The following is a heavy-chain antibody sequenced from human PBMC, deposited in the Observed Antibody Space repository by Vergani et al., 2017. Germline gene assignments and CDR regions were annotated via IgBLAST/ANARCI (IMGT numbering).Heavy chain of an antibody. CDR2: TRNKANSYTT. J-gene: IGHJ6*02. D-gene: IGHD6-19*01. Sequence: EVQLVESGGGLVQPGGSLRLSCAASGFTFSDHYMDWVRQAPGKGLEWVGRTRNKANSYTTEYAASVKGRFTISRDDSKNSLYLQMNSLKTEDTAVDYCASEARDSGWATYYYCGMDVWGQGTTVTVSS. CDR3: ASEARDSGWATYYYCGMDV. V-gene: IGHV3-72*01. CDR1: GFTFSDHY.